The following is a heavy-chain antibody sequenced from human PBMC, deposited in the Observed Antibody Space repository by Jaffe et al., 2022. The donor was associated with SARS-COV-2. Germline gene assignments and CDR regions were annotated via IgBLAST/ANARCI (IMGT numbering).Heavy chain of an antibody. CDR3: ARSGYSYGLDY. Sequence: QVQLVESGGGVVQPGRSLRLSCAASGFTFSSYGMHWVRQAPGKGLEWVAVIWYDGSNKYYADSVKGRFTISRDNSKNTLYLQMNSLRAEDTAVYYCARSGYSYGLDYWGQGTLVTVSS. J-gene: IGHJ4*02. CDR1: GFTFSSYG. D-gene: IGHD5-18*01. CDR2: IWYDGSNK. V-gene: IGHV3-33*01.